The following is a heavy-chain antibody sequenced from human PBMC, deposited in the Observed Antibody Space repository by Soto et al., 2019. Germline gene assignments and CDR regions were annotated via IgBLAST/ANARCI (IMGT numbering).Heavy chain of an antibody. CDR2: IYYSGST. J-gene: IGHJ4*02. Sequence: SVTLSLPCTVAGGSISSSSYYWGWIRQPPGKGLEWIGSIYYSGSTYYNPSLKSRVTISVDTSKNQFSLKLSSVTAADTAVYYCARHTPAISISDHWGQGTLVTVSS. V-gene: IGHV4-39*01. CDR1: GGSISSSSYY. D-gene: IGHD2-15*01. CDR3: ARHTPAISISDH.